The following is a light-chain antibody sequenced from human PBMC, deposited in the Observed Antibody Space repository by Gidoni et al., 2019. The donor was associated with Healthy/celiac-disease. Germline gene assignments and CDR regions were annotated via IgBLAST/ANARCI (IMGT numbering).Light chain of an antibody. V-gene: IGKV3-11*01. CDR2: DAS. CDR3: QQRSNWPPT. Sequence: EIVLTQSPATLSLSPGERATLSCMASQSVSSYLAWYQQKPGQAPRLLIYDASNRATGHPARFSGSGSGTDFTLTISSLEPEDFAVYYCQQRSNWPPTFGGGTKVEIK. CDR1: QSVSSY. J-gene: IGKJ4*01.